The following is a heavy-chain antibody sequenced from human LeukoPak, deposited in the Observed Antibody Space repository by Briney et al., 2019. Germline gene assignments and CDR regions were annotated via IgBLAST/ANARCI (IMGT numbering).Heavy chain of an antibody. D-gene: IGHD3-22*01. CDR3: ARSYYDSSLPNWFDP. CDR2: ISGSGGST. CDR1: GFTFSSYA. V-gene: IGHV3-23*01. Sequence: GGSLRLSCAASGFTFSSYAMSWVRQAPGKGLEWVSAISGSGGSTYYADSVKGRFTISRDNSRNTLYLQMNSLRAEDTAVYYCARSYYDSSLPNWFDPWGQGTLVTVSS. J-gene: IGHJ5*02.